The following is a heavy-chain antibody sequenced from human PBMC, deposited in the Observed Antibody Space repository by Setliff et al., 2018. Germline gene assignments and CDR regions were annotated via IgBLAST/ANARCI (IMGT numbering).Heavy chain of an antibody. J-gene: IGHJ6*03. CDR1: GGSISSYY. V-gene: IGHV4-4*07. CDR2: IYIGGSA. Sequence: PSETLSLTCTVSGGSISSYYWSWIRQPAGKGLEWIGHIYIGGSANYNPSLKSRVTMSIDTSKNQFSLKLNSVTAADMAVYYCAREQWLDPPGHYHMDVWAKGTTVTVSS. D-gene: IGHD6-19*01. CDR3: AREQWLDPPGHYHMDV.